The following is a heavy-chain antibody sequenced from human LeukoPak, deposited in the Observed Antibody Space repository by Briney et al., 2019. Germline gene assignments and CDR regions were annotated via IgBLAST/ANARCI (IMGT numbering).Heavy chain of an antibody. J-gene: IGHJ4*02. CDR1: GGTFSSYA. CDR2: IIPIFGTA. Sequence: ASVKVSCKASGGTFSSYAISWVRQAPGQGLEWMGRIIPIFGTANYAQKFQGRVTITTDESTSTAYMELSSLRSEDTAVYYCAKKGRRDFWSGLDYWGQGTLVTVSS. D-gene: IGHD3-3*01. V-gene: IGHV1-69*05. CDR3: AKKGRRDFWSGLDY.